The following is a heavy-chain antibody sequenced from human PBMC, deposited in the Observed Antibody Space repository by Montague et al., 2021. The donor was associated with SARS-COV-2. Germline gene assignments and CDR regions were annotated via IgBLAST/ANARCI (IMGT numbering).Heavy chain of an antibody. D-gene: IGHD5/OR15-5a*01. Sequence: PPLGKPTQTLTLTCTFSWFSLSTSGMCVSWIRQPPGKALEWLARIDWDDDKYYSTSLKTRLTISKDTSKNQVVVTMTNMDPVDTATYYCARMTMSTAMDVWGQGTTVTVSS. J-gene: IGHJ6*02. CDR1: WFSLSTSGMC. V-gene: IGHV2-70*11. CDR2: IDWDDDK. CDR3: ARMTMSTAMDV.